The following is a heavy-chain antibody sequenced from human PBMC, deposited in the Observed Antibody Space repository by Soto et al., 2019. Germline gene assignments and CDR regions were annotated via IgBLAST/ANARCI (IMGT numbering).Heavy chain of an antibody. CDR1: GYTFNNYG. V-gene: IGHV1-18*01. CDR2: ISTYSGNT. Sequence: QLVQSGAEVKKPGASVKVSCKASGYTFNNYGVIWVRQAPGQGLEWMGWISTYSGNTDDAQKFQGRVTMTTDPSTTTAYMELGSLRSDDTAVYYCARDNGSNDYWGQGTLVTVSS. D-gene: IGHD2-8*01. CDR3: ARDNGSNDY. J-gene: IGHJ4*02.